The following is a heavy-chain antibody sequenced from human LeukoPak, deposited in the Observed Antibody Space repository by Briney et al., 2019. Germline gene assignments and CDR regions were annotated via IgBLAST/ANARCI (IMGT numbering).Heavy chain of an antibody. CDR2: ISYDGSNK. D-gene: IGHD6-13*01. CDR1: GFTFSSYG. Sequence: GGSLRLSCAASGFTFSSYGMHWVRQAPGKGLEWVAVISYDGSNKYYAGSVKGRFTISRDNSKNTLYLQMNSLRAEDTAVYYCAKERAAAGTSFDYWGQGTLVTVSS. V-gene: IGHV3-30*18. J-gene: IGHJ4*02. CDR3: AKERAAAGTSFDY.